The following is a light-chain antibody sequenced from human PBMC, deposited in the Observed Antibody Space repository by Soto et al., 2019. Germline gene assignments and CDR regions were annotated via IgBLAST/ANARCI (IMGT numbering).Light chain of an antibody. J-gene: IGLJ1*01. V-gene: IGLV2-8*01. CDR3: SSYAGTNNDV. CDR2: EVS. CDR1: SSDVGAYHY. Sequence: QSALTQPPSASGSPGQSVTISCTGTSSDVGAYHYVSWYQQRPGKAPTLIIYEVSQRPSGVPDRFSGSKSGNTASLTVSGLQADDEADYYCSSYAGTNNDVFGTGTKATVL.